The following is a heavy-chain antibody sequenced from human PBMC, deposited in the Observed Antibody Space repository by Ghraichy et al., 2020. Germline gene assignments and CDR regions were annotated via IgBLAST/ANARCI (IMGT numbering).Heavy chain of an antibody. CDR2: ISGSGGST. V-gene: IGHV3-23*01. CDR3: AKPLRGGQYYYYGMDV. J-gene: IGHJ6*02. CDR1: GFTFSSYA. Sequence: GGSLRLSCAASGFTFSSYAMSWVRQAPGKGLEWVSAISGSGGSTYYADSVKGRFTISRDNSKNTLYLQMNSLRAEDTAVYYCAKPLRGGQYYYYGMDVWGQGTTVTVSS.